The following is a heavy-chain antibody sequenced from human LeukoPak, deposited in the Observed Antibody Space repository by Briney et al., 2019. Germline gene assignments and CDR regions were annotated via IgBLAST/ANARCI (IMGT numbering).Heavy chain of an antibody. V-gene: IGHV3-21*01. J-gene: IGHJ4*02. D-gene: IGHD3-16*01. CDR3: ARRGGLSSGRGFDH. CDR2: ISSKSTYI. Sequence: GGSLRLSCVASGFDFNYYDMNWVRQAPGKGLEWVSSISSKSTYIDSADSTKGRFTISRDNANNSVFLLMSSLRPEDTAVYYCARRGGLSSGRGFDHWGQGTLVTVSS. CDR1: GFDFNYYD.